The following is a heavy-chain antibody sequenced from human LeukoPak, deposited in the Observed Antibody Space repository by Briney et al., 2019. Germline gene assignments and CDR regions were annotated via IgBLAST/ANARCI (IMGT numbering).Heavy chain of an antibody. CDR2: IYYSAST. CDR3: ARHGYYYYYMDV. Sequence: SETLSLTYTVSGYSISSTSYYWGWIRQPPGKGLEWIGTIYYSASTYYTPSLKSRVTISVDTSKNQFSLKLSSVTAADTAVYCCARHGYYYYYMDVWGKGTTVTVSS. J-gene: IGHJ6*03. CDR1: GYSISSTSYY. V-gene: IGHV4-39*01.